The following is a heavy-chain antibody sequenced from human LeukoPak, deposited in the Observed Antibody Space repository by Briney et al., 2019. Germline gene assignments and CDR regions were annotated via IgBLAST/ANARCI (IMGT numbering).Heavy chain of an antibody. CDR3: ARASNYYDSSGYFDY. J-gene: IGHJ4*02. V-gene: IGHV4-59*11. CDR1: GGSISSHY. CDR2: IYYSGST. Sequence: SETLSLTCTVSGGSISSHYWSWIRQPPGKGLEWIGYIYYSGSTNYNPSLKNRVTISVDTSKNQFSLKLSSVTAADTAVYYCARASNYYDSSGYFDYWGQGTLVTVSS. D-gene: IGHD3-22*01.